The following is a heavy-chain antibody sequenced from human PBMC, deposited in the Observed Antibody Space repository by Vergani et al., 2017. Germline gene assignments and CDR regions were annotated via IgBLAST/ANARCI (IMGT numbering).Heavy chain of an antibody. CDR3: ARRDSSTPAFDC. V-gene: IGHV3-48*01. D-gene: IGHD6-13*01. CDR2: ISSGSSGTI. Sequence: EVQLVESGGVLVRPGGSLRLSCAASGFTFTTYSMNWVRQAPGKGLEWVSYISSGSSGTIYYADSVKGRFTISRDNAKNSLYLQMNGLRAGDTAVYYCARRDSSTPAFDCWGQGTLVTVS. CDR1: GFTFTTYS. J-gene: IGHJ4*02.